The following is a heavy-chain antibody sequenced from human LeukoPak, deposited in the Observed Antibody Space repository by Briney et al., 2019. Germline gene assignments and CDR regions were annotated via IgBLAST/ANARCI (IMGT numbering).Heavy chain of an antibody. D-gene: IGHD3-10*01. Sequence: SETLSLTCTVSGGSISSYYWSWIRQPPGKGLEWIGYIYYSGSTNYNPSLKSRVTISVDTSKNQFSLKLSSVTAADTAVYYCARDRPLHGSGSYYPFDPWGQGTLVTVSS. CDR2: IYYSGST. V-gene: IGHV4-59*01. J-gene: IGHJ5*02. CDR3: ARDRPLHGSGSYYPFDP. CDR1: GGSISSYY.